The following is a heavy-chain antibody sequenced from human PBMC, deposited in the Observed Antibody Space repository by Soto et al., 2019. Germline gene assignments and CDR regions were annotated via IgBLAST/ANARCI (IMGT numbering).Heavy chain of an antibody. CDR3: AREGRVAAAGKGWFDT. Sequence: QVQLQESGPGLVKPSQTLSLTCTVSGGSISSGGYYWSWIRQHPGKGLEWIGYIYYSGSTYYNPSLKSRVTISVDTSKNQFSLKLSSVTAADTAVYYCAREGRVAAAGKGWFDTWGQGTLVTVSS. J-gene: IGHJ5*02. CDR1: GGSISSGGYY. D-gene: IGHD6-13*01. CDR2: IYYSGST. V-gene: IGHV4-31*03.